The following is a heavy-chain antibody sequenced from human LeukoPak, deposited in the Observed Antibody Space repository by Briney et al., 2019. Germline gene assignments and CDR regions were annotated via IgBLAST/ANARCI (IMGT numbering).Heavy chain of an antibody. CDR3: ARGNPPIVVAPGDGMDV. Sequence: ASVKVSCKASGYTFTSYGISWVRQAPGQGLEWMGWISAYNGNTNYAQKLQGRVTMTTDTSTSTAYMELRSLRSDDTAVYYCARGNPPIVVAPGDGMDVWGQGTTVTVSS. CDR2: ISAYNGNT. CDR1: GYTFTSYG. V-gene: IGHV1-18*01. J-gene: IGHJ6*02. D-gene: IGHD3-22*01.